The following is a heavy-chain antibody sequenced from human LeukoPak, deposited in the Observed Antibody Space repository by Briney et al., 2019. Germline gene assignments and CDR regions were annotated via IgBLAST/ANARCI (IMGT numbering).Heavy chain of an antibody. D-gene: IGHD6-13*01. Sequence: ASVKVSCKASGYTFTSYYMHWVRQAPGQGLEWMGIINPSGGSTSYAQKFQGRVTMTRDTSTSTVYMELSSLRSEDTAVYYCARVYSSTNYYYYGMDVWGQGTTVTVSS. V-gene: IGHV1-46*01. CDR1: GYTFTSYY. CDR3: ARVYSSTNYYYYGMDV. CDR2: INPSGGST. J-gene: IGHJ6*02.